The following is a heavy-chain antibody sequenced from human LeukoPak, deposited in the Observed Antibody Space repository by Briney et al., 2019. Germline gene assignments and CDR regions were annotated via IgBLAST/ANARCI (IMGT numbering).Heavy chain of an antibody. D-gene: IGHD3-22*01. J-gene: IGHJ4*02. V-gene: IGHV4-34*01. CDR3: ARALKDYYDSSGYFSPMGY. CDR2: INLSGST. CDR1: GGSFSGYY. Sequence: SETLSLTCAVYGGSFSGYYWSWIRQPPGKGLEWIGEINLSGSTNYNPSLKSRVTISVDTSKNQFSLKLSSVTAADTAVYCCARALKDYYDSSGYFSPMGYWGQGTLVTVSS.